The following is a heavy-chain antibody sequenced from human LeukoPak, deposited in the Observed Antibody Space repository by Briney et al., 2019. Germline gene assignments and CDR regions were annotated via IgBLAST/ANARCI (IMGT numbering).Heavy chain of an antibody. D-gene: IGHD2-2*01. CDR3: ARGRIVVVPAAILGFDY. CDR1: GGSFSGYY. V-gene: IGHV4-34*01. Sequence: SETLSLTCAVYGGSFSGYYWSWLRQPPGKGLEWIGEINHSGSTNYNPSLKSRVTISVDTSKNQFSLKLSSVTAADTAVYYCARGRIVVVPAAILGFDYWGQGTLVTVSS. CDR2: INHSGST. J-gene: IGHJ4*02.